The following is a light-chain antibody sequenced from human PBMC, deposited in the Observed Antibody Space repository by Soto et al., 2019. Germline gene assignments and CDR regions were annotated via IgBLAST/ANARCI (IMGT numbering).Light chain of an antibody. J-gene: IGKJ5*01. V-gene: IGKV3D-11*02. CDR2: DAS. CDR1: QSVSNN. CDR3: QQRNDWQVT. Sequence: EILMTQSPATLSVSPGDRATLSSRASQSVSNNLAWYQQRPGQAPRLIIHDASSRATGIPARFSGSGSGTDFTLTISSLEPDDFAVYYCQQRNDWQVTFGQGTRLEIK.